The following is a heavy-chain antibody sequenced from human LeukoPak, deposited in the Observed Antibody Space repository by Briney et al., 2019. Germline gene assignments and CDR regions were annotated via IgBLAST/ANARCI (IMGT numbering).Heavy chain of an antibody. CDR3: ARDPYSGLFDY. Sequence: PGGSLRLSCAASGFTFSNYYMSWIRQAPGKGLEWVSYISNGDGTIKYADSVKGRFTISRDNARNLLYLQMNSLRVEDTAVYYCARDPYSGLFDYWGQGTLVTVSS. CDR1: GFTFSNYY. V-gene: IGHV3-11*04. J-gene: IGHJ4*02. CDR2: ISNGDGTI. D-gene: IGHD4-11*01.